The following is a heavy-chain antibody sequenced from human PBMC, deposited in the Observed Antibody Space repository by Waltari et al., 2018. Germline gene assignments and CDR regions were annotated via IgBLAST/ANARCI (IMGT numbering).Heavy chain of an antibody. CDR2: INPNSGGT. V-gene: IGHV1-2*06. CDR1: GYTFTGYY. CDR3: ARDQQQLVGGPDY. J-gene: IGHJ4*02. Sequence: QVQLVQSGAEVKKPGASVKVSCKASGYTFTGYYMHWVRQAPGQGLEWMGRINPNSGGTNYAQKFQGKVTMTRDTSISTAYMEVSRLRSDDTAVYYCARDQQQLVGGPDYWGQGTLVTVSS. D-gene: IGHD6-13*01.